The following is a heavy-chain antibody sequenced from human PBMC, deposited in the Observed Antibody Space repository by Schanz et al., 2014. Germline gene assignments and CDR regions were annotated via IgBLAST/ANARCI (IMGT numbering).Heavy chain of an antibody. CDR3: VRDSFFAFDY. Sequence: QVQVVQSGGGLVKPGGSLRLSCAASGFVFGDYYMTWIRQAPGKGLEWLSYISDSGTYTNYADSVKGRFTMSRDNAKNSVFLQMNSLRAEDTAVYYCVRDSFFAFDYWGQGTLVTGSS. D-gene: IGHD3-3*01. V-gene: IGHV3-11*06. CDR2: ISDSGTYT. J-gene: IGHJ4*02. CDR1: GFVFGDYY.